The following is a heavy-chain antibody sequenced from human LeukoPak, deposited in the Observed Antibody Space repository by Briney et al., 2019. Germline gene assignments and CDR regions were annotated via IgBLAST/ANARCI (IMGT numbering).Heavy chain of an antibody. Sequence: PGGSLSLSCAASGFTFSSYGMYWVRQAPGKGLEWVAFIRYDGSNKYYADSVKGRFTVSRDNAKNTLYLQMNSLKSEDSAAYYCARGPAANSGNYYAGDYWGQGTLVTVSS. J-gene: IGHJ4*02. CDR2: IRYDGSNK. D-gene: IGHD1-26*01. CDR3: ARGPAANSGNYYAGDY. V-gene: IGHV3-30*02. CDR1: GFTFSSYG.